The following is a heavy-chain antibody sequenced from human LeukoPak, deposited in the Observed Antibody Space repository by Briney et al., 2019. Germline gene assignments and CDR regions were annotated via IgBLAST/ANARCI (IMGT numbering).Heavy chain of an antibody. CDR2: INPNSGGT. D-gene: IGHD4-17*01. J-gene: IGHJ4*02. Sequence: ASVKVSCKASGYTFTGYYMHWVRQAPGQGLEWMGWINPNSGGTNYAQKFQGRVNMTRDTSISTAYMELSRLRSDDTAVYYCEWTDYGDYAYCGQGTLVTVSS. V-gene: IGHV1-2*02. CDR1: GYTFTGYY. CDR3: EWTDYGDYAY.